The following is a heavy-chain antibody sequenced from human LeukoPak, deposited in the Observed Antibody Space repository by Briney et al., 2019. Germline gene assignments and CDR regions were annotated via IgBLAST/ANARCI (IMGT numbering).Heavy chain of an antibody. CDR1: GGTFSSYA. D-gene: IGHD2-2*01. V-gene: IGHV1-69*13. J-gene: IGHJ6*03. Sequence: GASVKVSCKASGGTFSSYAISWVRQAPGQGLEWMGGIIPIFGTVNYAQKLQGRVTITADESTSTAYMELSSLRSEDTAVYYCGVVVVPAGLYYYYMDVWGKGTTVTVSS. CDR2: IIPIFGTV. CDR3: GVVVVPAGLYYYYMDV.